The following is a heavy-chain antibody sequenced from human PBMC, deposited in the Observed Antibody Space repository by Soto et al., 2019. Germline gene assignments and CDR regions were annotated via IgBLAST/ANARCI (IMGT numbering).Heavy chain of an antibody. CDR2: IKQDGSEK. Sequence: EGQLVESGGGLVQPGGSLSLSCAAPGFIFSSNWMSWVRQAPGKGREWVATIKQDGSEKYYVDSVKGRFTISRDNAKNSLYLQMNSLRAEDTAVYYCARGRVTPDYWGQGTLVTVSS. D-gene: IGHD2-21*02. V-gene: IGHV3-7*01. J-gene: IGHJ4*02. CDR1: GFIFSSNW. CDR3: ARGRVTPDY.